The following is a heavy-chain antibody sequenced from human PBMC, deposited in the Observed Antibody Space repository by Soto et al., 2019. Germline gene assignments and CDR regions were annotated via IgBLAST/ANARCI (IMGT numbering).Heavy chain of an antibody. D-gene: IGHD5-12*01. CDR3: ARERRRRDGYNEFDY. CDR1: GFTFSSYS. CDR2: ISSSSSTI. J-gene: IGHJ4*02. Sequence: GGSLRLSCAASGFTFSSYSMNWVRQAPGKGLEWVSYISSSSSTIYYADSVKGRFTISRDNAKNSPYLQMNSLRDEDTAVYYCARERRRRDGYNEFDYWGQGTLVTVSS. V-gene: IGHV3-48*02.